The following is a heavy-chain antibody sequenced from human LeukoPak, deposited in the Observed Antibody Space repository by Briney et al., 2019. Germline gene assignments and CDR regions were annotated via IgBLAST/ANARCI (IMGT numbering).Heavy chain of an antibody. V-gene: IGHV4-34*01. D-gene: IGHD5-18*01. CDR3: ARGPLRGYSYAMYFDY. CDR2: INHSGST. Sequence: SETLSLTCAVYGGSFSGYYWSWIRQPPGKGLEWIGEINHSGSTNYNPSLKSRVTISVDTSKNQFSLKLSSVTAADTAVYYCARGPLRGYSYAMYFDYWGQGTLVTVSS. J-gene: IGHJ4*02. CDR1: GGSFSGYY.